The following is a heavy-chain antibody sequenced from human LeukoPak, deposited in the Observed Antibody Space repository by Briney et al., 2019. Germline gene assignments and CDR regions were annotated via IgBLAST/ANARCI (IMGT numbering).Heavy chain of an antibody. Sequence: GGSLRLSCAASGFTFSSYGMHWVRQAPGKGLEWGAVIWYDGSNKYYADSVKGRFTISRDNSKNTLYLQMNSLRAEDTAVYYCASASYCKGGSCYSVHWGQGTLVTVSS. CDR2: IWYDGSNK. D-gene: IGHD2-15*01. CDR1: GFTFSSYG. J-gene: IGHJ4*02. V-gene: IGHV3-33*01. CDR3: ASASYCKGGSCYSVH.